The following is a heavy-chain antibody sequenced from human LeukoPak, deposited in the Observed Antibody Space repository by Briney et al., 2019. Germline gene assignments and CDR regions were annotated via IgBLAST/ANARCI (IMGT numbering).Heavy chain of an antibody. D-gene: IGHD1-1*01. CDR1: GFTFTTSA. CDR3: AKPSWNPESDWIDP. Sequence: GGSLRLSCAASGFTFTTSAMNWVRQAPGKGLEWVSGISGSGTSTYYADSVEGRFTISRDNSKNTLYLQMNSLRAEDTAVYYCAKPSWNPESDWIDPWGQGTLVIVSS. CDR2: ISGSGTST. J-gene: IGHJ5*02. V-gene: IGHV3-23*01.